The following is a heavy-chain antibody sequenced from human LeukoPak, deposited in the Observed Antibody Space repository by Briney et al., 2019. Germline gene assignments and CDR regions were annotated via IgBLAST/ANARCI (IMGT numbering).Heavy chain of an antibody. Sequence: PSETLSLTCAVYGGSFSGYYWSWIRQPPGKGLEWIGEINHSGSTNYNPSLKSRVTIPVDTSKNQFSLKLSSVTAADTAVYYCASTRYFDWATISGWFDPWGQGTLVTVS. CDR1: GGSFSGYY. CDR3: ASTRYFDWATISGWFDP. CDR2: INHSGST. J-gene: IGHJ5*02. D-gene: IGHD3-9*01. V-gene: IGHV4-34*01.